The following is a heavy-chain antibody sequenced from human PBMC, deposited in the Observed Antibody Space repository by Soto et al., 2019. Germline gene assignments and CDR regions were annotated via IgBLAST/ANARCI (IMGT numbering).Heavy chain of an antibody. CDR1: GYTFTSYG. V-gene: IGHV1-18*01. CDR3: ARDAKCTNGVCYSFSYDYGMDV. D-gene: IGHD2-8*01. J-gene: IGHJ6*02. Sequence: GASVKVSCKASGYTFTSYGISWVRQAPGQGLEWMGWISAYNGNTNYAQKLQGRVTMTTDTSTSTAYMELRSLRSDDTAVYYCARDAKCTNGVCYSFSYDYGMDVWGQGTTVTVSS. CDR2: ISAYNGNT.